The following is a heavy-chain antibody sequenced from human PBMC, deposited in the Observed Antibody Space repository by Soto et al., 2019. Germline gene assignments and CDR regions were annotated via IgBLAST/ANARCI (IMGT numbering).Heavy chain of an antibody. V-gene: IGHV3-7*03. J-gene: IGHJ4*02. CDR1: GFTFRSYW. D-gene: IGHD2-15*01. CDR2: IKEDGSER. Sequence: GGSLRLSCADSGFTFRSYWMSWVRQAPGKGLEWVANIKEDGSERYYVDSVRGRFTISRDNAQNSLYLQMNSLRAEDTAVYYCAREFGYCTGGSCYFYFDYWGQGTQVTVSS. CDR3: AREFGYCTGGSCYFYFDY.